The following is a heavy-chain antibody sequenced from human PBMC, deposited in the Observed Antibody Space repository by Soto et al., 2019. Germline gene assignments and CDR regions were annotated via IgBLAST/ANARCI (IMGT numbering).Heavy chain of an antibody. J-gene: IGHJ5*02. CDR2: IYHSGST. CDR1: GGSISSGGYS. V-gene: IGHV4-30-2*01. D-gene: IGHD2-21*01. CDR3: ARIPSP. Sequence: SETLSLTCAVSGGSISSGGYSWSWIRQPPGKGLEWIGYIYHSGSTYYNSSLKSRVTISVDRSKNQFSLKLSSVTAADTVVYYCARIPSPWGQGTLVTVSS.